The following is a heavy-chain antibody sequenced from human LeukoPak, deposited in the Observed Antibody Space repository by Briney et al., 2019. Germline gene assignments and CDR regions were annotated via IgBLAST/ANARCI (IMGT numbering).Heavy chain of an antibody. CDR3: AKGDPGTSVSGRTFDF. CDR2: ILHDASNK. CDR1: GFTFSRYA. V-gene: IGHV3-30*04. Sequence: PGGSLRLSCAASGFTFSRYAMNWVRQAPGRGLEWVAVILHDASNKYYADSVKGRFTISRDNSKNTLYLQMNSLRAEDTAIYYCAKGDPGTSVSGRTFDFWGQGTLVTVSS. J-gene: IGHJ4*02. D-gene: IGHD1-26*01.